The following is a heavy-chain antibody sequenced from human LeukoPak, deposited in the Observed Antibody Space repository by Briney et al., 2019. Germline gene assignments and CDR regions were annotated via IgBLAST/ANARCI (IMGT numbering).Heavy chain of an antibody. CDR3: ARDLGYNSGSSYR. Sequence: GGSLRLSCAASGFSISNDWMSWVRQAPGKGLEWVSVIYSGGSTYYADSVKGRFTISRHNSKNTLYLQMNSLRAEDTAVYYCARDLGYNSGSSYRWGQGTLVTVSS. D-gene: IGHD3-10*01. CDR1: GFSISNDW. V-gene: IGHV3-53*04. CDR2: IYSGGST. J-gene: IGHJ4*02.